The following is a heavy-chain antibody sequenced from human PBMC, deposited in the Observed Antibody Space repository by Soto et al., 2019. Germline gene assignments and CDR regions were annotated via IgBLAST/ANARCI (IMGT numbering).Heavy chain of an antibody. J-gene: IGHJ5*02. Sequence: GGSLRLSCAASGFTFSSYGMHWVRQAPGKGLEWVAVISYDGSNKYYADSVKGRFTISRDNSKNTLYLQMNSLRAEDTAVYYCAKERGCSGGSCYSPSWFDPWGQGTLVTVSS. V-gene: IGHV3-30*18. CDR1: GFTFSSYG. CDR2: ISYDGSNK. CDR3: AKERGCSGGSCYSPSWFDP. D-gene: IGHD2-15*01.